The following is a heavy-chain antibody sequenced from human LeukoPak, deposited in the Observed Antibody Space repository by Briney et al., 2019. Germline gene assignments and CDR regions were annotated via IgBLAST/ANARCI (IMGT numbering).Heavy chain of an antibody. V-gene: IGHV3-48*01. CDR2: ISSSSSTI. CDR3: ARRPAAILYYYYMDV. CDR1: GFTFSSYS. J-gene: IGHJ6*03. Sequence: GGSLRLSCAASGFTFSSYSMNWVRQAPGKGLEWVSYISSSSSTIYYADSVKGRFTISRDNAKNSLYLQMNSLRAEDTAVYYCARRPAAILYYYYMDVWGKGTTVTVSS. D-gene: IGHD2-2*01.